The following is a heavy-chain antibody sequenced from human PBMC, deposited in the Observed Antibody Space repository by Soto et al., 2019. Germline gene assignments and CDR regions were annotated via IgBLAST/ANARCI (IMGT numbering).Heavy chain of an antibody. Sequence: QAGGSLRLSCAASGFTFSSYEMNWVRQAPGKGLEWVSYISSRSTSIYYADPVKGRFTISRDNAKNSLYLQMSSLRADDTGMYYCARDTSTDIGDFDYWSQGTLVTVSS. CDR2: ISSRSTSI. V-gene: IGHV3-48*04. CDR3: ARDTSTDIGDFDY. J-gene: IGHJ4*02. D-gene: IGHD5-12*01. CDR1: GFTFSSYE.